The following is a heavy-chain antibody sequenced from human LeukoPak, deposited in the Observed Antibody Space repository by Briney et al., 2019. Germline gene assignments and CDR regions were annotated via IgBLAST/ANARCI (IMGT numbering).Heavy chain of an antibody. J-gene: IGHJ4*02. CDR2: ISGSGSNT. CDR3: AKGTYDSRGHFDY. V-gene: IGHV3-23*01. Sequence: GGSLRLSCAASGFTFRNAWMSWVRQPPGKGLEWVSGISGSGSNTYYADSVKGRFTISRDNSKNTLYLQMNSLRAEDTAAYYCAKGTYDSRGHFDYWGQGTLVSVSS. D-gene: IGHD3-22*01. CDR1: GFTFRNAW.